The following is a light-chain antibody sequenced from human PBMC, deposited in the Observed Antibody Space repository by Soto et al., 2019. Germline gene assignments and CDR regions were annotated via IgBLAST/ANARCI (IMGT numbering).Light chain of an antibody. CDR3: QQRSNWPIT. CDR1: QSVSGY. V-gene: IGKV3-11*01. Sequence: EIVLTQSPVTLSLSPGERATLSCRASQSVSGYVAWYQQKPGQAPRLLIYDASNRATGIPARFSGSGSGTDFTLTISSLEPEDFAVYYCQQRSNWPITFGQGTRLEIK. CDR2: DAS. J-gene: IGKJ5*01.